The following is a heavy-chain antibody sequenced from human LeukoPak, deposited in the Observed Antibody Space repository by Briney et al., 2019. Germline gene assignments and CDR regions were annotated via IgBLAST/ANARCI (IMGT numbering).Heavy chain of an antibody. V-gene: IGHV3-33*01. Sequence: GGFLRLSCAASGFTFSSYGMHWVRQAPGKGLEWVAVIWYDGSNKYYADSVKGRFTISRDNSKNTLYLQMNSLRAEDTAVYYCARGRGIPPKVDYWGQGTLVTVSS. CDR3: ARGRGIPPKVDY. CDR2: IWYDGSNK. D-gene: IGHD2-2*02. J-gene: IGHJ4*02. CDR1: GFTFSSYG.